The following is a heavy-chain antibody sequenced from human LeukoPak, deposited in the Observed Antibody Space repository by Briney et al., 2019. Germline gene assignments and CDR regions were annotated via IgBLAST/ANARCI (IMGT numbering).Heavy chain of an antibody. V-gene: IGHV3-74*01. CDR1: GFTFSSYW. CDR2: INSDGSST. CDR3: ASLSIASAGIN. D-gene: IGHD6-13*01. J-gene: IGHJ4*02. Sequence: WGSLRLSCAASGFTFSSYWMHWVRQAPGKGLVWVSRINSDGSSTSYADSVKGRFTISRGNAKNTLYLQMNSLRAEDTAVYYCASLSIASAGINWGQGTLVTVSS.